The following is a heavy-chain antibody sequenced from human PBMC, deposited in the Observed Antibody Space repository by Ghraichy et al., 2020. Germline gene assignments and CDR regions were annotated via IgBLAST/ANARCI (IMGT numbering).Heavy chain of an antibody. CDR3: ARDGFSTVPYGMDV. D-gene: IGHD4-17*01. V-gene: IGHV4-31*03. CDR2: IYYSGST. CDR1: GGSISSGGYY. Sequence: SETLSLTCTVSGGSISSGGYYWSWIRQHPGKGLGWIGYIYYSGSTYYNPSLKSRVTISVDTSKNQFSLKLSSVTAADTAVYYCARDGFSTVPYGMDVWGQGTTVTVSS. J-gene: IGHJ6*02.